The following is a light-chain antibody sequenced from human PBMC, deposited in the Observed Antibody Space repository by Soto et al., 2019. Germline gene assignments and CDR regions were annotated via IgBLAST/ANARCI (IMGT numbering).Light chain of an antibody. V-gene: IGLV1-40*01. CDR2: GNS. J-gene: IGLJ2*01. CDR1: SSNIGAGYD. Sequence: QSVLTQPPSVSGAPGQRVTISCTGSSSNIGAGYDVHWYQQLPGTAPKLLIYGNSNRPSGVPDRFSGSKSGTSASPAITGLQAEDEADYYCQSYDSSLSSVVFGGGTQLTAL. CDR3: QSYDSSLSSVV.